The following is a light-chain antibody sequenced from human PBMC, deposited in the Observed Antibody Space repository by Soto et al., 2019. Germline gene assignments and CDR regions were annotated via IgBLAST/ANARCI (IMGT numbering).Light chain of an antibody. J-gene: IGLJ1*01. CDR3: SSFTTSTAYV. Sequence: QSALTQPACVSGSPGQSITISCTGTSSDVGAYDYVSWYQQHPGEVPKLMIFDVSDRPSGVSNRFSGSKSGNTASLTISGLQAEDEADYYCSSFTTSTAYVFGTGTKVTVL. V-gene: IGLV2-14*03. CDR2: DVS. CDR1: SSDVGAYDY.